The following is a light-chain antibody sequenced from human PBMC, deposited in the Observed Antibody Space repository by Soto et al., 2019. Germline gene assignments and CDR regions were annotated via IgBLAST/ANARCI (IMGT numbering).Light chain of an antibody. CDR2: KAS. CDR3: QQYNTYPGT. CDR1: QSISTW. Sequence: DIQMTQSPSTLSASVGDRVTITCRASQSISTWLAWYQQKPGKAPKLLIYKASSLESGVPSRFSGSESGTEFALTISSLQPDDFATYYCQQYNTYPGTFGQGTPVEIK. V-gene: IGKV1-5*03. J-gene: IGKJ1*01.